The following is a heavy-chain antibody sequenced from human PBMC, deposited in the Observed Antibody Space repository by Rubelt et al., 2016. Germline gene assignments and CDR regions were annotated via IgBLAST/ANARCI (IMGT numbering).Heavy chain of an antibody. CDR1: GYTFTSYA. CDR2: INAGNGNT. Sequence: QVQLVQSGAEVKKPGASVKVSCKASGYTFTSYAMHWVRQAPGQRLEWVGWINAGNGNTKYSQKFQGRVTMTRDRSASTAYMGLSSLRSEDTAVYYCARGDIVVVVAASNPLDYWGQGTLVTVSS. J-gene: IGHJ4*02. D-gene: IGHD2-15*01. V-gene: IGHV1-3*01. CDR3: ARGDIVVVVAASNPLDY.